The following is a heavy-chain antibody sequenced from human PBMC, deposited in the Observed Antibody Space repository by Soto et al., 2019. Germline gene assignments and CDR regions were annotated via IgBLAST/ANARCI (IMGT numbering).Heavy chain of an antibody. CDR1: GFTFNNYD. J-gene: IGHJ3*01. CDR2: MSANDCRS. V-gene: IGHV3-23*01. D-gene: IGHD4-17*01. Sequence: EVQLLESGGGLVQPGGSLSLSCAASGFTFNNYDMTWDRQAPGKGLEWVSSMSANDCRSYYADSVKGRFTISRDNYKSTVYLQKNSVRVEDTAVYYCAKDSSGDYGGGFDVWGQGTMVTV. CDR3: AKDSSGDYGGGFDV.